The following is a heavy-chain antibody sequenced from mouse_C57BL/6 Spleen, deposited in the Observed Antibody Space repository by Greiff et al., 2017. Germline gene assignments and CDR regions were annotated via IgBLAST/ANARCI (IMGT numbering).Heavy chain of an antibody. Sequence: VQLQQPGAELVRPGSSVKLSCKASGYTFTSYWMHWVKQRPIQGLEWIGNIDPSDSETHYNQKFKDKATLTVDKSSSTAYMQLSSLTSEDSAVYYCASYYYGSSLFAYWGQGTLVTVSA. CDR3: ASYYYGSSLFAY. D-gene: IGHD1-1*01. CDR1: GYTFTSYW. CDR2: IDPSDSET. V-gene: IGHV1-52*01. J-gene: IGHJ3*01.